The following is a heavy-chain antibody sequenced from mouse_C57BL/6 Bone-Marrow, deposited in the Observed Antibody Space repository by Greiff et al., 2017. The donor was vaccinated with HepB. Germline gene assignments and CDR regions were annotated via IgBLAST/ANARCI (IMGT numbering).Heavy chain of an antibody. CDR1: GFTFTDYY. CDR3: VRAHYYFDY. V-gene: IGHV7-4*01. J-gene: IGHJ2*01. CDR2: IRNKANGYTT. Sequence: EVKLMESGGGLVQPGASLRLSCAASGFTFTDYYMSWVRQPPGKGLEWLALIRNKANGYTTEYTAPVKGQFTISRDKSQNILYLQMNTLRAEDSATYYCVRAHYYFDYWGQGTTLTVSS. D-gene: IGHD1-2*01.